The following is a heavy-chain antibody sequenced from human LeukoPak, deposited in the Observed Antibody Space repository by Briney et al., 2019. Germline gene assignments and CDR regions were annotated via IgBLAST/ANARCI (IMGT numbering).Heavy chain of an antibody. Sequence: PGGSLRLSCAASGFTFSSYAMHWVRQAPGKGLEWVAVISYDGSNKYYADSVKGRFAISRDNSKNTLYLQMNSLRAEDTAVYYCAKERGYSSSWPDYWGQGTLVTVSS. CDR1: GFTFSSYA. D-gene: IGHD6-13*01. CDR3: AKERGYSSSWPDY. V-gene: IGHV3-30*09. CDR2: ISYDGSNK. J-gene: IGHJ4*02.